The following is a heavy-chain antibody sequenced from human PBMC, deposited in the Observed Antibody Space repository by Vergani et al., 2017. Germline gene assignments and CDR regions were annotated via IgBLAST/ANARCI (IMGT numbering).Heavy chain of an antibody. D-gene: IGHD3-22*01. V-gene: IGHV4-39*02. J-gene: IGHJ6*02. CDR1: GGSISSSNW. Sequence: QVQLQESGPGLVKPSGTLSLTCAVSGGSISSSNWWSWIRQPPGKGLEWIGSIYYSGSTYYNPSLKSRVTISVDTSKNQFSLKLSSVTAADTAVYYCARDEAHSYYYDSSGGYGMDVWGQGTTVTVSS. CDR3: ARDEAHSYYYDSSGGYGMDV. CDR2: IYYSGST.